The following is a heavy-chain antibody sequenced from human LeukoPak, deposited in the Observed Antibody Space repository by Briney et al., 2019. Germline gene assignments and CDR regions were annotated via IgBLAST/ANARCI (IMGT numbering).Heavy chain of an antibody. CDR2: ISGSGGST. CDR3: AEDAHGSSWSYDAFDI. V-gene: IGHV3-23*01. D-gene: IGHD6-13*01. J-gene: IGHJ3*02. Sequence: GGSLRLSCAASGFTFSSYAMSWVRQAPGKGLEWVSAISGSGGSTYYADSVKGRFTISRDNSKNTLYLQMNSLRAEDTAVYYCAEDAHGSSWSYDAFDIWGQGTMVTVSS. CDR1: GFTFSSYA.